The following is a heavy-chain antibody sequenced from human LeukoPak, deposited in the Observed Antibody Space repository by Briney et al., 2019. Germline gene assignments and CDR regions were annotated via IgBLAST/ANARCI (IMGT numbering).Heavy chain of an antibody. CDR1: GDSVSSNSAA. J-gene: IGHJ5*02. V-gene: IGHV6-1*01. CDR3: ARDLAAAGEFGVEWFDP. Sequence: SQTLSLTCAISGDSVSSNSAAWNWIRQSPSRGLEWRGRTYYRTKRYNEYAVSVKSRITINPDTSKKQVSLQLNSVTPEDTAVYYCARDLAAAGEFGVEWFDPWGQGTLVTVSS. D-gene: IGHD6-13*01. CDR2: TYYRTKRYN.